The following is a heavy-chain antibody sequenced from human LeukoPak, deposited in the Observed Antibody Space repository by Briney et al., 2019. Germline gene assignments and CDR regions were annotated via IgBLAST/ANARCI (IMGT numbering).Heavy chain of an antibody. J-gene: IGHJ5*02. CDR2: ISWNSGSI. V-gene: IGHV3-9*01. CDR1: GFTFDDYA. Sequence: GGSLRLSCAASGFTFDDYAMHWVRQAPGKGLEWVSGISWNSGSIGYADSVKGRFTISRDNAKNSLYLQMNSLRAEDTALYYCEKVSYYFFGGVYFFAPGGKETLVTVSS. D-gene: IGHD3-3*01. CDR3: EKVSYYFFGGVYFFAP.